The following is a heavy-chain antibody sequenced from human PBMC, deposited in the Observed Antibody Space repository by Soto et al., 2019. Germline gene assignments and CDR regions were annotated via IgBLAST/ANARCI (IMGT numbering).Heavy chain of an antibody. D-gene: IGHD5-12*01. Sequence: SETLSLTCAVSGYSISSGCFWGWIRQPPGKGLEWIANMYHDGNTHYNPSLKSRVTMSVDTSKNQFSLKLNSVTAADTAVYYWARESYSGYHSYDYWGQGILGTVSS. CDR2: MYHDGNT. J-gene: IGHJ4*02. V-gene: IGHV4-38-2*02. CDR1: GYSISSGCF. CDR3: ARESYSGYHSYDY.